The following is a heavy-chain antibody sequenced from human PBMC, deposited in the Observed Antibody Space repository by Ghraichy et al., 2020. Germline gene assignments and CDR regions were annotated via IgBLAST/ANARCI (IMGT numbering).Heavy chain of an antibody. V-gene: IGHV3-66*01. CDR1: GFIVSSKH. CDR2: IYSGGST. Sequence: LTCAASGFIVSSKHMSWARQAPGKGLEWVSVIYSGGSTYYADSVKGRFTISRDNSKNTLYLQMNSLRAEDTAVYYCAKSDYWGQGTLVTVSS. J-gene: IGHJ4*02. CDR3: AKSDY.